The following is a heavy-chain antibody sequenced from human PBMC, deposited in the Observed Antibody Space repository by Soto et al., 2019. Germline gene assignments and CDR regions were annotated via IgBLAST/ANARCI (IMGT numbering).Heavy chain of an antibody. CDR1: GFTFSSYA. V-gene: IGHV3-23*01. CDR2: ISGSGGST. Sequence: HPGGSLRLSCAASGFTFSSYAMSWVRQAPGKGLEWVSAISGSGGSTYYADSVKGRFTISRDNSKNTLYLQMNSLRAEDTAVYYCAKDLRAEDFWSGYLAYWGQGTLVTVS. CDR3: AKDLRAEDFWSGYLAY. J-gene: IGHJ4*02. D-gene: IGHD3-3*01.